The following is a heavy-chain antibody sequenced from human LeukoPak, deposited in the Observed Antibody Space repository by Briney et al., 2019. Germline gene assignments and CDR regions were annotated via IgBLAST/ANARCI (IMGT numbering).Heavy chain of an antibody. D-gene: IGHD1-7*01. CDR2: INPNSGGT. Sequence: GASVKVSCKASGYTFTGYYMHWVRQAPGQGLEWMGWINPNSGGTNYAQKFQGRVAMTRDTSISTAYMELSRLRSDDTAVYYCARDQGNYQPTLYYFDCWGQGTLVTVSS. J-gene: IGHJ4*02. V-gene: IGHV1-2*02. CDR3: ARDQGNYQPTLYYFDC. CDR1: GYTFTGYY.